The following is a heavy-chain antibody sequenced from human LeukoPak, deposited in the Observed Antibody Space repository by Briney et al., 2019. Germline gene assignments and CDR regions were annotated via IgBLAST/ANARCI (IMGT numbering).Heavy chain of an antibody. Sequence: SETLSLTCAVYGGSFSGYYWSWIRQPPGKGLEWIGEINHSGSTNYNPSLKSRVTISVDTSKNQFSLKLSSVTAADTAVYYCARSRKSPGIAAAGDFDYWGQGTLVTVSS. CDR1: GGSFSGYY. V-gene: IGHV4-34*01. CDR2: INHSGST. CDR3: ARSRKSPGIAAAGDFDY. D-gene: IGHD6-13*01. J-gene: IGHJ4*02.